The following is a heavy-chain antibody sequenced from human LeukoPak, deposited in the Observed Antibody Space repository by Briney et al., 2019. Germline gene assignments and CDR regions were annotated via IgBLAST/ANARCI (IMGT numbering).Heavy chain of an antibody. Sequence: GGSLRLSCAASGFTFSSYAMSWVRQAPGKGLEWVSAISGSGGSTYYADSVKGRFTISRDNSKNTLYLQMNSLRAEDTAVSYCAKDRLLWFGETFDYWGQGTLVTVSS. CDR1: GFTFSSYA. J-gene: IGHJ4*02. CDR3: AKDRLLWFGETFDY. V-gene: IGHV3-23*01. D-gene: IGHD3-10*01. CDR2: ISGSGGST.